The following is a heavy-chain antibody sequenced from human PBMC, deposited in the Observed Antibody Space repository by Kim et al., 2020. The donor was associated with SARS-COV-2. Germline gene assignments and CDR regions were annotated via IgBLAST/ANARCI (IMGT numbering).Heavy chain of an antibody. J-gene: IGHJ4*03. Sequence: ASVKVSCKASGYTFTNYAMHWVRQAPGRRLEWMGWINAGTGNTKYSPKFQGRVIITMDTSVSTAYMQLRSLRSEDTAVYYCARAGCGGGGCCY. CDR3: ARAGCGGGGCCY. D-gene: IGHD2-21*01. CDR1: GYTFTNYA. CDR2: INAGTGNT. V-gene: IGHV1-3*01.